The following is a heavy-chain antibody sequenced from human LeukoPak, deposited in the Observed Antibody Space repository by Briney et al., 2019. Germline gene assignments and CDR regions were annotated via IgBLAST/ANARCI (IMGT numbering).Heavy chain of an antibody. D-gene: IGHD6-6*01. CDR1: GITLSNYD. Sequence: GGPLRLSCAVSGITLSNYDMSWVRQAPGKALEWVAGISDSGGRTNSADSVKGRFTISRDNPKNSLYRQMNSLRAKDTAVYYCARDPNQRIAARLGMDVWGKGTTVTVSS. CDR3: ARDPNQRIAARLGMDV. V-gene: IGHV3-23*01. CDR2: ISDSGGRT. J-gene: IGHJ6*04.